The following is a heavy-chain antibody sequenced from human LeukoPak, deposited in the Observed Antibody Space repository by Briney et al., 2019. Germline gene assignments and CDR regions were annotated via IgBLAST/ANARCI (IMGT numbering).Heavy chain of an antibody. J-gene: IGHJ4*02. CDR2: IWYDGSNK. CDR1: GFTFSSYG. D-gene: IGHD6-13*01. CDR3: ARGPRYSFY. Sequence: GGSLRLSCAASGFTFSSYGMHWVRQAPGKGLEWVAVIWYDGSNKYYADSVKGRFTISRDQANNTLYLQMNTLRDEDTAVYYCARGPRYSFYWGQGTLVSVSS. V-gene: IGHV3-33*01.